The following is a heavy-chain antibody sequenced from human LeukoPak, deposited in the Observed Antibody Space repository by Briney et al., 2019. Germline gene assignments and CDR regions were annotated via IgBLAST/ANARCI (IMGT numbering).Heavy chain of an antibody. CDR2: IYTSGSI. D-gene: IGHD2-21*01. V-gene: IGHV4-4*07. CDR3: ARDRAILWFDY. CDR1: GGSISSEY. Sequence: SDTLSLTCTVSGGSISSEYWSWLRQPAGKGLEWIGRIYTSGSINYNPSLKSRVTMSIDTSKNQFSLKLSSVTAADTAVYYCARDRAILWFDYWGQGTLVIVAS. J-gene: IGHJ4*02.